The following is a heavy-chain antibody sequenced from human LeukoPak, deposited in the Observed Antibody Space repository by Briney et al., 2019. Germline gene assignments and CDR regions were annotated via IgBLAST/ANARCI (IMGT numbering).Heavy chain of an antibody. Sequence: GGSLRLSCAASGFTFSDYYMSWVRQAPGKGLEWVANIKQDGSEKYYVDSVKGRFTISRDNAKNSLYLQMNSLRAEDTAVYYCAREWELPLFDYWGQGTLVTVSS. CDR3: AREWELPLFDY. V-gene: IGHV3-7*01. J-gene: IGHJ4*02. CDR2: IKQDGSEK. D-gene: IGHD1-26*01. CDR1: GFTFSDYY.